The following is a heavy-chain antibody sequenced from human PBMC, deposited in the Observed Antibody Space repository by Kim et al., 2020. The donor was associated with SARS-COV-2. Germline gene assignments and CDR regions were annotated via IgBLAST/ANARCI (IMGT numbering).Heavy chain of an antibody. CDR3: AKPGSSGWYFMDFQH. J-gene: IGHJ1*01. D-gene: IGHD6-19*01. V-gene: IGHV3-23*01. Sequence: GGSLRLSCAASGFTFSSYAMSWVRQAPGKGLEWVSAISGSGGSTYYADSVTGRFTISRDNSKNTLYLQMNSLRAEDTPVYYCAKPGSSGWYFMDFQHWGQGTLVTVSS. CDR1: GFTFSSYA. CDR2: ISGSGGST.